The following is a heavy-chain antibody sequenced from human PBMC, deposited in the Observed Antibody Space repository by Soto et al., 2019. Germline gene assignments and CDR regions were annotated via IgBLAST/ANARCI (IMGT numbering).Heavy chain of an antibody. J-gene: IGHJ5*02. CDR2: IIPILGIA. D-gene: IGHD2-2*01. V-gene: IGHV1-69*08. CDR1: GGTFSSYT. CDR3: ARDAGCSSTSCYGPAWFAP. Sequence: QVQLVQSGAEVKKPGSSVKVSCKASGGTFSSYTISWVRQAPGQGLEWMGRIIPILGIANYAQKFQGRVTITADKSTSTAYMELGSLRSEDTAVYYCARDAGCSSTSCYGPAWFAPWGQGTLVTVSS.